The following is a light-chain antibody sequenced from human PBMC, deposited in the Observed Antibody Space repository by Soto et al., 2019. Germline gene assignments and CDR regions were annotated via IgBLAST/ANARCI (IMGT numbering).Light chain of an antibody. J-gene: IGLJ1*01. CDR2: DVS. Sequence: QSALTHPASVSGSPGQSISISCTGTSSDVGAYNYISWYQQHPGKAPKLIIYDVSNRPSGVSSRFSGSKSGNTASLTISGLQAEDGADYYCSAYTITSPYVFGTGTKVTVL. CDR1: SSDVGAYNY. V-gene: IGLV2-14*03. CDR3: SAYTITSPYV.